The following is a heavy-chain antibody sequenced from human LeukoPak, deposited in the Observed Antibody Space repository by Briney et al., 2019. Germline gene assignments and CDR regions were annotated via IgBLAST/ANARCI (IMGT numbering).Heavy chain of an antibody. Sequence: ASVNVSCKASGCTFSDYYIHWVRQAPGEGLEGVGWVFPRSGDTYYSQRFHGRVAMTTDTSINTAYMELSRLKSDDTGVYFCARPPRDLVSAAPFPFWGQGTLVTVSS. D-gene: IGHD5/OR15-5a*01. J-gene: IGHJ1*01. CDR1: GCTFSDYY. CDR3: ARPPRDLVSAAPFPF. CDR2: VFPRSGDT. V-gene: IGHV1-2*02.